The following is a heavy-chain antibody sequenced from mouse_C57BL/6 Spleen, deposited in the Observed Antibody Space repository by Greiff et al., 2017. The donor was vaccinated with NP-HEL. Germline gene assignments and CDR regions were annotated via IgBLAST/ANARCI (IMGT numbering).Heavy chain of an antibody. CDR2: IDPETGGT. CDR3: TRSFYWYFDV. Sequence: QVQLQQSGAELVRPGASVTLSCKASGYTFTDYEMHWVKQTPVHGLEWIGAIDPETGGTAYNQKFKGKAILTADKSSSTAYMELRSLTSEDSAVYYCTRSFYWYFDVWGTGTTVTVSS. V-gene: IGHV1-15*01. CDR1: GYTFTDYE. J-gene: IGHJ1*03.